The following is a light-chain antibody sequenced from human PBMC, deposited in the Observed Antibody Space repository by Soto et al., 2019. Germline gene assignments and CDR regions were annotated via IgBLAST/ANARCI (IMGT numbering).Light chain of an antibody. CDR3: CSYAGGFYV. V-gene: IGLV2-8*01. CDR1: SSDVVNYNY. J-gene: IGLJ1*01. CDR2: EVI. Sequence: QSALTHPPCASGSPGQSFTISWHGTSSDVVNYNYVSWFQHHPGKAPKLIIYEVIKRPSGVPDRFSASKSGNTASLTVSGLQAEDEGDYYCCSYAGGFYVFGTGTKVTGL.